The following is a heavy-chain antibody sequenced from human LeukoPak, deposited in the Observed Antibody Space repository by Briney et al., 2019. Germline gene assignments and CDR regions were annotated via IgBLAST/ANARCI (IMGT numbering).Heavy chain of an antibody. D-gene: IGHD3-22*01. CDR1: GFTVSSNY. CDR3: AAPRMIVDNYAFDL. J-gene: IGHJ3*01. Sequence: GPSLRLSCAASGFTVSSNYMSWVRQAPGKGLGWVSVIYRGGSTYYAASVKGRFTISRDTSKTPLYLQMNSVRAEDTSVYYCAAPRMIVDNYAFDLWGQGTMVTVSS. CDR2: IYRGGST. V-gene: IGHV3-66*01.